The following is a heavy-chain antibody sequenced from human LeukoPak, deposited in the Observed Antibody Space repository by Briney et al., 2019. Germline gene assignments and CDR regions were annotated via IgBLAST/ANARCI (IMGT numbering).Heavy chain of an antibody. CDR2: MTPNSGNT. Sequence: GASVKVSCKASGYTFTSYDINWVRQAPGQGLEWMGWMTPNSGNTGSAQKFQGRVTMTRNTSISTAYMELTSLRSEDTAVYYCARGTITMLRGLIKRFNWFDPWGQGTLVTVSS. D-gene: IGHD3-10*01. V-gene: IGHV1-8*01. CDR1: GYTFTSYD. J-gene: IGHJ5*02. CDR3: ARGTITMLRGLIKRFNWFDP.